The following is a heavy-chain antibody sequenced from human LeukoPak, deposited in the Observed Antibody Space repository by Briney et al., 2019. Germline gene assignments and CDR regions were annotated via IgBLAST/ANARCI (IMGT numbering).Heavy chain of an antibody. CDR2: IYYSGST. J-gene: IGHJ5*02. V-gene: IGHV4-39*07. Sequence: KTSETLSLTCAVSGGSISTDTYYWGWIRQPPGKGLEWIGSIYYSGSTYYNPSLKSRVTISVDTSKNQFSLKLSSVTAADTAVYYCARVRDYDILTGYWDPWGQGTLVTVSS. D-gene: IGHD3-9*01. CDR3: ARVRDYDILTGYWDP. CDR1: GGSISTDTYY.